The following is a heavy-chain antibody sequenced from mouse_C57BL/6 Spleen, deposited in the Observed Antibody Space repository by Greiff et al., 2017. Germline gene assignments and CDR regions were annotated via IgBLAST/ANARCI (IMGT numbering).Heavy chain of an antibody. CDR2: IWGGGST. CDR1: GFSLTSYG. J-gene: IGHJ4*01. V-gene: IGHV2-9*01. CDR3: AKQSDYYGYYYAMDY. D-gene: IGHD1-1*01. Sequence: QVQLQQSGPGLVAPSQSLSITCPVSGFSLTSYGVDWVRQPPGKGLAWLGVIWGGGSTNYNSALMSRLSISKDNSKSQVFLKMNCLQTDDTAMYYCAKQSDYYGYYYAMDYWGQGTSVTVSS.